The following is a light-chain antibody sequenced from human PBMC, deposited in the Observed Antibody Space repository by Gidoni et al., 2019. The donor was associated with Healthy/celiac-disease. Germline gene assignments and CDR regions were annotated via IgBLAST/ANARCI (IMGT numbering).Light chain of an antibody. J-gene: IGKJ1*01. Sequence: DIQMTQSPSSLSASVGDRVTITCRASQGISNYLAWYQQKPGKVPKLLIYAASTLQSEVPSRFSGSGSGTGFTLTISSLQPEDVATYYCQKYNSAPRTFGQGTKVEIK. CDR3: QKYNSAPRT. CDR1: QGISNY. V-gene: IGKV1-27*01. CDR2: AAS.